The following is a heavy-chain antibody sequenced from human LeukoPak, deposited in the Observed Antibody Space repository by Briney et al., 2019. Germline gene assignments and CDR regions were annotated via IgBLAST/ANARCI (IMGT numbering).Heavy chain of an antibody. CDR3: ARDRAPYYYDSSALDL. CDR1: GGSISSGDYY. CDR2: IYYSGST. V-gene: IGHV4-30-4*01. D-gene: IGHD3-22*01. J-gene: IGHJ2*01. Sequence: SETLSLTCTVSGGSISSGDYYWSWIRQPPGKGLEWIGYIYYSGSTYYNPSLKSRVTISVDTSKNQFSLKLSSVTAADTAVYYCARDRAPYYYDSSALDLWGRGTLVTVSS.